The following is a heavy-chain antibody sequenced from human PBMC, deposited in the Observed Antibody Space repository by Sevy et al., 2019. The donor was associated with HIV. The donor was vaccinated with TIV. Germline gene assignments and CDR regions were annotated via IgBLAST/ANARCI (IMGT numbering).Heavy chain of an antibody. V-gene: IGHV3-33*01. CDR3: ARESGSDWYLDY. CDR1: GLIFSRYG. J-gene: IGHJ4*02. D-gene: IGHD2-21*02. CDR2: IFNDGINK. Sequence: GGSLRLSCAASGLIFSRYGMHWVRQAPGKGLEWVAAIFNDGINKYFAGSVKGRFTISRDNSKNTLYLEMNSLRAEDTAVYYCARESGSDWYLDYWGQGTLVTVSS.